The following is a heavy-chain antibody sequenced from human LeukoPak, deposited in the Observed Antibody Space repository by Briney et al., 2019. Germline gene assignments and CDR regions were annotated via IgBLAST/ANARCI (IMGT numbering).Heavy chain of an antibody. Sequence: SVKVSCKASGYTFTSYYMHWVRQAPGQGLEWMGGIIPVLGSANYAQKFQGRVTITTDESSRTVYMDLSTLRSEDTAVYYCARSDGTSWIFDSWGQGTLVIVSS. V-gene: IGHV1-69*16. D-gene: IGHD2-2*01. CDR2: IIPVLGSA. CDR1: GYTFTSYY. J-gene: IGHJ4*02. CDR3: ARSDGTSWIFDS.